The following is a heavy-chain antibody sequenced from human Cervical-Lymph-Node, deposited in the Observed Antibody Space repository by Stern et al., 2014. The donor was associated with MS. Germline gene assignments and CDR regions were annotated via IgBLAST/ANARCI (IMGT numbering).Heavy chain of an antibody. CDR1: GYNFSTYA. CDR3: ARGFSSGWYTSGYFDL. J-gene: IGHJ2*01. CDR2: IPTSTGNP. D-gene: IGHD6-19*01. Sequence: QVQLVQSGSELKKPGASVKVSCKASGYNFSTYAINWVRQAPGQELEWMGWIPTSTGNPTYAQGFTGRFVFSLDTSVSTAYLQISRLKAEDTAVYYCARGFSSGWYTSGYFDLWGRGTLVTVS. V-gene: IGHV7-4-1*02.